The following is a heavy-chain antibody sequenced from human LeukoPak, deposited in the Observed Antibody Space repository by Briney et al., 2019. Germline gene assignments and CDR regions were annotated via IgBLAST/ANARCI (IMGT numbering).Heavy chain of an antibody. D-gene: IGHD6-13*01. CDR2: IYPGDSDT. J-gene: IGHJ4*02. V-gene: IGHV5-51*01. CDR1: GYSFTSYW. Sequence: GGSLKISCKGSGYSFTSYWIGWVRQMPGKGLEWMGIIYPGDSDTRYSPSFQGQVTISADMSISTAYLQWSTLKASDTAMYYCARQASAAGNFDFWGQGTLVTVSS. CDR3: ARQASAAGNFDF.